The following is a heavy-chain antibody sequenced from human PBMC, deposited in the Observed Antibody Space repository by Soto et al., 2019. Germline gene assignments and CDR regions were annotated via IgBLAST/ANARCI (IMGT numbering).Heavy chain of an antibody. J-gene: IGHJ4*02. CDR3: ARDGRASYFFDY. V-gene: IGHV4-31*03. CDR2: ISYNGNT. Sequence: PSEILSLTCTVSGGSISSGNFYWSWIRQHPGKGLEWIGYISYNGNTFYNPSLKSRVTISVDTSKNQFSLKLSSVTAADTAVYYCARDGRASYFFDYWGQGIMVTVSS. CDR1: GGSISSGNFY.